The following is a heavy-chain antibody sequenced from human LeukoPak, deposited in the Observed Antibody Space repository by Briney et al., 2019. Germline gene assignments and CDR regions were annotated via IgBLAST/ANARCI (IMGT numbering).Heavy chain of an antibody. Sequence: SETLSLPCTVSGGSISSYYWSWIRQPAGKGLEWIGRIYTSGSTNYNPSLTSRVTMSVDTSKSQFSLKLSSVTAAETAVYYCAREGSSWTFDYWGQGTLVTVSS. J-gene: IGHJ4*02. CDR2: IYTSGST. V-gene: IGHV4-4*07. D-gene: IGHD6-13*01. CDR3: AREGSSWTFDY. CDR1: GGSISSYY.